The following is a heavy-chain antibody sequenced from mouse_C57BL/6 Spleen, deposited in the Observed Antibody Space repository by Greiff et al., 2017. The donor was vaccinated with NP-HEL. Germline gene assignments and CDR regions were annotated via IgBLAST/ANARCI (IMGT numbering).Heavy chain of an antibody. Sequence: EVKLMESGPGLAKPSQTLSLTCSVTGYSITSDYWNWIRKFPGNKLEYMGYISYSGSTYYNPSLKSRISITRDTSKNQYYLQLNSVTTEDTATYYCARYKRLGEEGDYYAMDYWGQGTSVTVSS. CDR3: ARYKRLGEEGDYYAMDY. CDR2: ISYSGST. V-gene: IGHV3-8*01. J-gene: IGHJ4*01. CDR1: GYSITSDY. D-gene: IGHD4-1*01.